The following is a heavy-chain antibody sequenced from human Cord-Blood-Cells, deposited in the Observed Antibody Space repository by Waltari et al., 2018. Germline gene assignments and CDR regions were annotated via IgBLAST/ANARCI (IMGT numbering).Heavy chain of an antibody. CDR1: GGSFSGYS. V-gene: IGHV4-34*01. CDR2: INHSGST. Sequence: QVQLQQWGAGLLKPSETLSLTCAVYGGSFSGYSWSWIRQPPGKGLEWIGEINHSGSTNYNPSLKSRVTISVDTSKNQFSLKLSSVTAADTAVYYCASEQHDAFDIWGQGTMVTVSS. CDR3: ASEQHDAFDI. D-gene: IGHD1-1*01. J-gene: IGHJ3*02.